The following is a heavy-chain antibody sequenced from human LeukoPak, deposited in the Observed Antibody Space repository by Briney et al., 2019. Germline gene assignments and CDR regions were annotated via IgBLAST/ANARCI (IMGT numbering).Heavy chain of an antibody. D-gene: IGHD1-26*01. V-gene: IGHV3-23*01. CDR2: IGGSGGNT. Sequence: GGSLRLSCAASGFTFSSYAMTWVRQAPGKGLEWVSSIGGSGGNTYYADSVKGRFTISRDNAKNSLYLQMNSLRAEDTAVYYCARDDAHYSGTYSVDYWGQGTLVTVSS. J-gene: IGHJ4*02. CDR3: ARDDAHYSGTYSVDY. CDR1: GFTFSSYA.